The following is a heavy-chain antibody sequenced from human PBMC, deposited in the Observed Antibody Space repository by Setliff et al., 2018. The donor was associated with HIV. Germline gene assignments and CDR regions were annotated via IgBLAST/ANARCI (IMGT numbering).Heavy chain of an antibody. D-gene: IGHD4-17*01. Sequence: PSETMSLTCSVSGGSLNNYWWSWNRQRTGKGLEWIGYIDYRGIPKYNPSLTSRVTIPLEMPRNHFSRNLWSVTAADTAVYYCTRVHPDGHNEHWGLGAQVTVSS. CDR2: IDYRGIP. CDR3: TRVHPDGHNEH. V-gene: IGHV4-59*01. J-gene: IGHJ4*02. CDR1: GGSLNNYW.